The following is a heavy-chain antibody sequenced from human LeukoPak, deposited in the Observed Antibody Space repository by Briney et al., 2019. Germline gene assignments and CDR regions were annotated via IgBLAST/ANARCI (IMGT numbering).Heavy chain of an antibody. CDR2: INPSGGST. V-gene: IGHV1-46*01. CDR1: GYTFTSYY. D-gene: IGHD3-9*01. Sequence: ASVKVSCKASGYTFTSYYMHWVRQAPGQGLEWMGIINPSGGSTSYAQKFQGRVTMTRDTSTSTVYMELSSLRSEDTAVYYCARGGATYDISTGSCGVWGQGTTVTVSS. CDR3: ARGGATYDISTGSCGV. J-gene: IGHJ6*02.